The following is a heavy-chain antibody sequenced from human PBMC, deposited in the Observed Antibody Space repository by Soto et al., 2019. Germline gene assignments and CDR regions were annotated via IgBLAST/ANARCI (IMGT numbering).Heavy chain of an antibody. CDR2: ITGSGKSA. Sequence: EVQLLESGGGWVQPGGSLRLSCAASGFTFSTFVMTWVRQVPGEGLEWISSITGSGKSAYYGDSVKGRVTISRDNSKNTLYLQISSLGVDDTAVYHCAVHLGENYYTMDVWGQGTTVTVSS. CDR1: GFTFSTFV. V-gene: IGHV3-23*01. D-gene: IGHD3-10*01. J-gene: IGHJ6*02. CDR3: AVHLGENYYTMDV.